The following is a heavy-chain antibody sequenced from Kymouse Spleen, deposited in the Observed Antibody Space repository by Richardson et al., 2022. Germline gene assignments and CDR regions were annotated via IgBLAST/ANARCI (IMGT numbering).Heavy chain of an antibody. CDR3: ARGITMVRGVLPGMDV. CDR2: IGTAGDT. J-gene: IGHJ6*02. CDR1: GFTFSSYD. D-gene: IGHD3-10*01. V-gene: IGHV3-13*01. Sequence: EVQLVESGGGLVQPGGSLRLSCAASGFTFSSYDMHWVRQATGKGLEWVSAIGTAGDTYYPGSVKGRFTISRENAKNSLYLQMNSLRAGDTAVYYCARGITMVRGVLPGMDVWGQGTTVTVSS.